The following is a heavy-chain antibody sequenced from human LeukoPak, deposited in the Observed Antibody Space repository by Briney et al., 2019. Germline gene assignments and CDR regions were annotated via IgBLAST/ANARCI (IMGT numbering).Heavy chain of an antibody. J-gene: IGHJ4*02. V-gene: IGHV4-34*01. CDR2: VNYSGST. D-gene: IGHD1-26*01. Sequence: PSETLSLTCAVYGGSFSDYYWNWVRQPPGKGLERIGEVNYSGSTNYNSPLKRRVTISVDTSKNQYSLKLRSVTAADSAVYYCAREGWELPFDYWGQGTLVTVSS. CDR1: GGSFSDYY. CDR3: AREGWELPFDY.